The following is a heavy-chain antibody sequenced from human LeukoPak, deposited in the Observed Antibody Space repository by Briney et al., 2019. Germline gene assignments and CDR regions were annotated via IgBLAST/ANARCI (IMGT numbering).Heavy chain of an antibody. D-gene: IGHD2-8*02. V-gene: IGHV4-59*01. CDR2: IYYSGTT. Sequence: ASETLSLTCTVSGGSISSYYWNWIRQPPGKGLEWIGYIYYSGTTNFNPSLKSRVTMSVDTSRNHFSLQLSSVTAADTALYYCARATTAYCTGGICPNFDFWGQGTLVTVSS. J-gene: IGHJ4*02. CDR1: GGSISSYY. CDR3: ARATTAYCTGGICPNFDF.